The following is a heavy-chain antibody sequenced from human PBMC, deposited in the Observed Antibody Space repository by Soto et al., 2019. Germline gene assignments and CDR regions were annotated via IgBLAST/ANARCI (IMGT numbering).Heavy chain of an antibody. CDR1: GEALGSGQSY. D-gene: IGHD3-10*01. V-gene: IGHV4-61*01. CDR2: TFVTGDT. J-gene: IGHJ6*02. CDR3: ARGRSDSAGSSFGRRMDV. Sequence: QVQLQESGPGLVKSSETLSLICFVSGEALGSGQSYWNWIRQAPGKGLEWMGQTFVTGDTKYSASLTSRVTMSVETSKRQISLTLTSVTGADSATYFCARGRSDSAGSSFGRRMDVWGQGTTVTVSS.